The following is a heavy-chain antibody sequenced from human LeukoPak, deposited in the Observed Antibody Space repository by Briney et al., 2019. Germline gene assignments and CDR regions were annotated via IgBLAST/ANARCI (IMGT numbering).Heavy chain of an antibody. CDR3: ARRGYCSSTSCSGVYYFDY. Sequence: GASVKVSCRASGGTFSSYAISWVRQAPGQGLEWMGGIIPIFGTANYAQKFQGRVTITADESTSTAYMELSNLRSEDTAVYYCARRGYCSSTSCSGVYYFDYWGQGTLVTVSS. J-gene: IGHJ4*02. CDR2: IIPIFGTA. D-gene: IGHD2-2*01. CDR1: GGTFSSYA. V-gene: IGHV1-69*13.